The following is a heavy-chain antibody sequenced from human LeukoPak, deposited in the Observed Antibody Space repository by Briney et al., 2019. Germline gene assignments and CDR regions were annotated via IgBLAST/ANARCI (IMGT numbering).Heavy chain of an antibody. V-gene: IGHV1-69*04. D-gene: IGHD3-22*01. J-gene: IGHJ4*02. CDR1: GGTFSSYA. Sequence: ASVKVSCKASGGTFSSYAISWVRQAPGQGLEWMGRIIPILGIANYAQKFQGRVTITADKSTSTAYMELSSLRSEDTAVYYCARGRASSGYDLRVFDYWGQGTLVTVSS. CDR3: ARGRASSGYDLRVFDY. CDR2: IIPILGIA.